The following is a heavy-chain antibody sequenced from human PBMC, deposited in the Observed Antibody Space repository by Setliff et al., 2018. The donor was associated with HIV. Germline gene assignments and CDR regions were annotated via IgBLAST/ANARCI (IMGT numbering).Heavy chain of an antibody. J-gene: IGHJ5*02. CDR1: GFTFSSYA. CDR2: ISYDGSNK. V-gene: IGHV3-30*07. Sequence: GSLRLSCAASGFTFSSYAMHWVRQAPGKGLEWVAVISYDGSNKYYADSVRGRFTLSRDNSRNTLFLQMNSLRGEDTALYYCALGGLSSGWGVSWGQGTLVTVS. D-gene: IGHD6-19*01. CDR3: ALGGLSSGWGVS.